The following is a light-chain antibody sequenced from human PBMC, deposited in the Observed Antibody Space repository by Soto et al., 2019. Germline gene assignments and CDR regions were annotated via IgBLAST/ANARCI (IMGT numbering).Light chain of an antibody. CDR1: QSISNY. CDR3: QLRSNWPPTWT. CDR2: DAS. Sequence: EIVLTQSPATLSLSPGERATLSCRASQSISNYLAWYQHKPGQAPGLLIYDASSRATGIPARFSGSGSGTDFTLTISSLEPEDFAVYFCQLRSNWPPTWTFGQGTKVEIK. J-gene: IGKJ1*01. V-gene: IGKV3-11*01.